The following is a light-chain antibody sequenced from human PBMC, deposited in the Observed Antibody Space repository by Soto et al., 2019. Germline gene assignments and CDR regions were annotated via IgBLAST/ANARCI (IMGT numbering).Light chain of an antibody. Sequence: AIPLTQSPSSLSASVGDRVTITCRASQDVRGALAWYQQKPGQAPKILIYDVSRLESGVPSRFSGSSSGTDFTLTISSLQPIDFATYYCQQFNSYPITFGQGTRLEIK. CDR3: QQFNSYPIT. V-gene: IGKV1-13*02. CDR1: QDVRGA. J-gene: IGKJ5*01. CDR2: DVS.